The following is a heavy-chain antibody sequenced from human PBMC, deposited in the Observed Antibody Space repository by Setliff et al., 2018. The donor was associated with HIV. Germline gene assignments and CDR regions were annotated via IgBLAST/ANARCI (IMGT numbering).Heavy chain of an antibody. CDR1: GDSISSGGYY. V-gene: IGHV4-61*10. D-gene: IGHD1-26*01. CDR2: IYTSGNT. Sequence: SETLSLTCTVSGDSISSGGYYWSWIRQPAGQGLEWIGRIYTSGNTNYNPSTNYNPSLKSRITISLETSRNRFSLQLTSVTAADTAVYYCARHRDCGTYPLDYWGQGTLVTVSS. CDR3: ARHRDCGTYPLDY. J-gene: IGHJ4*02.